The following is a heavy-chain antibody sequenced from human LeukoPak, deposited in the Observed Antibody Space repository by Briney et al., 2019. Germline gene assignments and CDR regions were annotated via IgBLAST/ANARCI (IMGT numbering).Heavy chain of an antibody. Sequence: GGSLRLSCAASGFTFSSYGMHWVRQAPGKGLEWVAVISYDGSNKYYADSVKGRFTISRDNSKNTLYLQMNSLRAEDTALYYCAKDTGYNWNDNVDWFDPWGQGTLVTVSS. CDR2: ISYDGSNK. D-gene: IGHD1-20*01. J-gene: IGHJ5*02. V-gene: IGHV3-30*18. CDR1: GFTFSSYG. CDR3: AKDTGYNWNDNVDWFDP.